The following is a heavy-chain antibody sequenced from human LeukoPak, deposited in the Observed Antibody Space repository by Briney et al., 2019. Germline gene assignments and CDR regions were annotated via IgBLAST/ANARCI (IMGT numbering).Heavy chain of an antibody. CDR2: IYTSGST. CDR1: GGSISSGTYY. Sequence: SQTLSLTCTVSGGSISSGTYYWSWIRQPAGKGPEWIGRIYTSGSTNYNSSLKSRVTISVDTSKNQFSLKLSSVTAADTAVYYCAREYYDFWSGSLRFDHWGQGTLVTVSS. V-gene: IGHV4-61*02. CDR3: AREYYDFWSGSLRFDH. D-gene: IGHD3-3*01. J-gene: IGHJ4*02.